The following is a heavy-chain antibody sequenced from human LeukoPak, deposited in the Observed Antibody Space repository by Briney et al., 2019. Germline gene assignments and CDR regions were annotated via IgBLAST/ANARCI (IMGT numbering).Heavy chain of an antibody. Sequence: GGSLRLSCAASGFTFSTFARGWAARPPGKGLGWFSAISGSGGSTYYADSVKGRFTISRDNSKNTLYLQMNSLRAEDTAVYYCAKATHITGTIDYWGQGTLVTVSS. CDR3: AKATHITGTIDY. V-gene: IGHV3-23*01. J-gene: IGHJ4*02. CDR2: ISGSGGST. D-gene: IGHD1-7*01. CDR1: GFTFSTFA.